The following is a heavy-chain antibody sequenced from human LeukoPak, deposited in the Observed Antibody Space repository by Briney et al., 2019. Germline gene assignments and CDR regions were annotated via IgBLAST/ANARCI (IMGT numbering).Heavy chain of an antibody. D-gene: IGHD3-16*01. Sequence: PSQTLSLTCTVSGGSISSGSYYWSWIRQPAGKGLEWIGRIYTSGSTNYNPSLKSRVTISVDTSKNQFSLKLSSVPAADTAVYYCARGPLITSAPSAGDLNWFDLWGQGTLVTVSS. CDR2: IYTSGST. CDR1: GGSISSGSYY. J-gene: IGHJ5*02. V-gene: IGHV4-61*02. CDR3: ARGPLITSAPSAGDLNWFDL.